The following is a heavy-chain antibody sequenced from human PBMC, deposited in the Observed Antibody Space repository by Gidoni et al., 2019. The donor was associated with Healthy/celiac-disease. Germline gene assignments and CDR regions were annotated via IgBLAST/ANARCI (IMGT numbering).Heavy chain of an antibody. J-gene: IGHJ4*02. Sequence: EVQLVESGGGLVNPGGSLILYCAASGFTFSSYRMNWVRQAPGKGPEWASSISSSRSYIYYADSVKGRFTISRDNAKNSRYLQMNSLRAEDTAVYYCAREAAEVYYYSSGYPDYWGQVTLVTVSS. D-gene: IGHD3-22*01. CDR3: AREAAEVYYYSSGYPDY. CDR2: ISSSRSYI. CDR1: GFTFSSYR. V-gene: IGHV3-21*01.